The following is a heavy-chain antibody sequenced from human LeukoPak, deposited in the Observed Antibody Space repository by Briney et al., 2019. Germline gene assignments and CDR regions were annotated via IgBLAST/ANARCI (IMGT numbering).Heavy chain of an antibody. CDR2: INHSGST. CDR1: GGSFSSYY. D-gene: IGHD1-7*01. V-gene: IGHV4-34*01. CDR3: ASLNCNYAEYFQH. J-gene: IGHJ1*01. Sequence: PSETLSLSCAVYGGSFSSYYWSWIRQPPGKGLEWIGGINHSGSTNYNPFLKSRVTISVDTSKNQFSLKLSSVTAADTAVYYCASLNCNYAEYFQHWGQGTLVTVSS.